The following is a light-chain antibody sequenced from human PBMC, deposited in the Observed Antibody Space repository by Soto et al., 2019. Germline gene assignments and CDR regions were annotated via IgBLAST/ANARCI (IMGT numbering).Light chain of an antibody. CDR3: QHYGSLVLT. CDR2: GAS. Sequence: EIVLTQSPGTPSLSPGERATLSGRDSQSVSSTYLAWYQQKPGQAPRLLIYGASSRATGIPDRFSGSGSGTDFTLTISRLEPEDFAVYYCQHYGSLVLTFGGGTKVEIK. V-gene: IGKV3-20*01. CDR1: QSVSSTY. J-gene: IGKJ4*01.